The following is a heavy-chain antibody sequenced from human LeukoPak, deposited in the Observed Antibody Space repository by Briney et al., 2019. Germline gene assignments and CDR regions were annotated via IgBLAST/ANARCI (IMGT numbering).Heavy chain of an antibody. J-gene: IGHJ6*04. Sequence: TSETLSLTCTVSGGSISSYYWSWIRQPPGKGLEWIGYIYYSGSTNYNPSLKSRVTISVDTSKNQFSLKLSSVTAADTAVYYCARAGCSGGSCYSPSAYGMDVWGKGTTVTVSS. D-gene: IGHD2-15*01. CDR2: IYYSGST. CDR1: GGSISSYY. V-gene: IGHV4-59*01. CDR3: ARAGCSGGSCYSPSAYGMDV.